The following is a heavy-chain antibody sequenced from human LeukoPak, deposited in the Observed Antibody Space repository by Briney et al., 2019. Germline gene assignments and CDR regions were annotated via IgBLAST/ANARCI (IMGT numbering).Heavy chain of an antibody. D-gene: IGHD6-19*01. CDR2: IYTSGST. CDR3: ARDSSGWYGVLNWFDP. J-gene: IGHJ5*02. CDR1: GGSISSYY. V-gene: IGHV4-4*07. Sequence: SETLSLTCTVSGGSISSYYWSWIRQPAGKGLEWIGRIYTSGSTNYNPSLKSRVTMSVETSKNQFSLKLSSVTAADTAVYYCARDSSGWYGVLNWFDPWGQGTLVTVSS.